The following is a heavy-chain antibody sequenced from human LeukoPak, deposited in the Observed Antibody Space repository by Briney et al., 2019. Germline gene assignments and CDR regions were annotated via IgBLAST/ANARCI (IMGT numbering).Heavy chain of an antibody. D-gene: IGHD3-22*01. Sequence: PGGSLRLSCAASGVTFSSYSMSWVRQAPGKGLEWVAYISSSSSTRYYADSVKGRFTISRDNAKNSLYLQMNSLRDEDTAVYYCARDLITMIVVDPPGGFDYWGQGTLVTVSS. CDR2: ISSSSSTR. J-gene: IGHJ4*02. CDR1: GVTFSSYS. CDR3: ARDLITMIVVDPPGGFDY. V-gene: IGHV3-48*02.